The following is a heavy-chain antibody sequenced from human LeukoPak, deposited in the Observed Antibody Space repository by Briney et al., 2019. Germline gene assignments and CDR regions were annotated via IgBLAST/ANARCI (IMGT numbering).Heavy chain of an antibody. CDR3: ARDTAMKR. CDR1: GGSVSSGGYY. V-gene: IGHV4-61*08. D-gene: IGHD5-18*01. Sequence: KASETLSLTCTVSGGSVSSGGYYWGWIRQPLGKGLEWIGYIYYSGSTNYNPSLKSRVTISVDTSKNQFSLKLSSVTAADTAVYYCARDTAMKRWGRGTLVTVSS. CDR2: IYYSGST. J-gene: IGHJ4*02.